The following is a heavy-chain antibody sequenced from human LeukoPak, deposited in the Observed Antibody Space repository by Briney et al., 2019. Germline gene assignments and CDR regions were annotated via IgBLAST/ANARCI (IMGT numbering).Heavy chain of an antibody. CDR2: MTASSVTF. D-gene: IGHD3-9*01. CDR1: GFTFSSYA. J-gene: IGHJ4*01. Sequence: PGGSLRLSCVVSGFTFSSYAMNWVRPVPGGGLEWIAYMTASSVTFYYADSVRGRFTISRDNAKNSLFLQMDSLTVEDTAVYYCARSLTGYDPLSAFWGHGTLVTVSS. V-gene: IGHV3-48*03. CDR3: ARSLTGYDPLSAF.